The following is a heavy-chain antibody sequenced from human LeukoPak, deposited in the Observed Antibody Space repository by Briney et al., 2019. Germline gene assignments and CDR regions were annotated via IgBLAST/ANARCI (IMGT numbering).Heavy chain of an antibody. D-gene: IGHD3-16*01. CDR1: GGSFSGYY. Sequence: SETLSLPCAVYGGSFSGYYWSWIRQPPGKGLEWIGEINHSGSTNYNPSLKSRVTISVDTSKNQFSLTLSSVTAADTAVYYCARESYDYVLYAFDIWGQGTMVTVSS. CDR3: ARESYDYVLYAFDI. J-gene: IGHJ3*02. CDR2: INHSGST. V-gene: IGHV4-34*01.